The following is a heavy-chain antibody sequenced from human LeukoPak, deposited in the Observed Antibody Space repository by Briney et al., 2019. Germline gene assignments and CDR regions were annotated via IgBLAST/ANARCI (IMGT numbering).Heavy chain of an antibody. D-gene: IGHD2-8*02. V-gene: IGHV4-61*08. J-gene: IGHJ4*02. Sequence: SETLSLTCTVSGGSISSGGYYWSWIRQHPGKGLEWIGYIYTSGSTNYNPSLKSRVTISVDTSKNQFSLKLSSVTAADTAVYYCARHLTGSSVCIEYWGQGTLVTVSS. CDR2: IYTSGST. CDR1: GGSISSGGYY. CDR3: ARHLTGSSVCIEY.